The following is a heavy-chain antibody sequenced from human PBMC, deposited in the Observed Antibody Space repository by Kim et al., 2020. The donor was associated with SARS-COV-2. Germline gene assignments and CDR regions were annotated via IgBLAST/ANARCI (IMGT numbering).Heavy chain of an antibody. CDR3: ARRLNSGSGDGMDV. V-gene: IGHV4-34*01. J-gene: IGHJ6*02. Sequence: NPSLKSRVTISVDTSKNQFSLKLSSVTAADTAVYYCARRLNSGSGDGMDVWGQGTTVTVSS. D-gene: IGHD1-26*01.